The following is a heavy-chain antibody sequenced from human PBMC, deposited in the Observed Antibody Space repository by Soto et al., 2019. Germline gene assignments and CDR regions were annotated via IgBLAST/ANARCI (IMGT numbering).Heavy chain of an antibody. Sequence: QVQLQESGPGLVKPSQTLSLTCTVSGGSISSGDYYWSWIRQPPGKGLEWIGYIYYSGSTYYNPSLKRLVTISVDTSKNQFSLKLSSVTAADTAVYYCARVGGGGLSWYFDLWGRGTLVTVSS. D-gene: IGHD2-15*01. V-gene: IGHV4-30-4*01. J-gene: IGHJ2*01. CDR1: GGSISSGDYY. CDR2: IYYSGST. CDR3: ARVGGGGLSWYFDL.